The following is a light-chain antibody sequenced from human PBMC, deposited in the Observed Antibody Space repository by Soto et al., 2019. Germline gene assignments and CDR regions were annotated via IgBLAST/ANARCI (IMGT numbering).Light chain of an antibody. Sequence: QSVLTQPPSASGSPGQSVTISCTGTSSDVGGYHYVSWYQQHPGKAPKLMIHEVTKRPSGVPDRFSGSKSGNTASLTVSGLQGEDEADYYCQSYDNSLSGSWVFGGGTKLTVL. CDR3: QSYDNSLSGSWV. J-gene: IGLJ3*02. V-gene: IGLV2-8*01. CDR2: EVT. CDR1: SSDVGGYHY.